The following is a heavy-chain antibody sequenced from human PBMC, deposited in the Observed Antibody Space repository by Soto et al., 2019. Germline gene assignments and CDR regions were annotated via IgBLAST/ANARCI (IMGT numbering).Heavy chain of an antibody. Sequence: EVQLVESGGGLVQPGGSLRLSCAASGFTFSSYWMSWVRQAPGKGLEWVANIKQDGSEKYYVDSVKGRFTISRDNAKNSLYLQMNSLRAEDTAVYYCATTGYSSGWIFDYWGQGTLVTVSS. CDR2: IKQDGSEK. CDR1: GFTFSSYW. J-gene: IGHJ4*02. D-gene: IGHD6-19*01. CDR3: ATTGYSSGWIFDY. V-gene: IGHV3-7*03.